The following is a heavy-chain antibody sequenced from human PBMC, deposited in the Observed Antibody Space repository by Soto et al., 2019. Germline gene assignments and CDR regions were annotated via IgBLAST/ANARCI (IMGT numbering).Heavy chain of an antibody. Sequence: SETLSLTCTVSGGSISSGGYYWSWIRQHPGKGLEWIGYIYYSGSTYYNPSLKSRVTISVDTSKNQFSLKLSSVTAADTAVYYCARGEYSGYDPKFDYWGQGTLVTVSS. D-gene: IGHD5-12*01. CDR2: IYYSGST. J-gene: IGHJ4*02. V-gene: IGHV4-31*03. CDR1: GGSISSGGYY. CDR3: ARGEYSGYDPKFDY.